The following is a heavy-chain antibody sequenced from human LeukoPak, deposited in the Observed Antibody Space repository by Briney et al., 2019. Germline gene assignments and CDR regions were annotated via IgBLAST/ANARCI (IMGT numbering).Heavy chain of an antibody. D-gene: IGHD6-13*01. CDR3: ARFDLAAAGQYYFDF. CDR2: IYYSGST. Sequence: PSETLSLTCTVSGGSLSSYYWSWIRQPPGKGLEWIGYIYYSGSTNYNPSLKSRVTISVDTSKNQFSLKLSSVTAADTAVYYCARFDLAAAGQYYFDFWGQGALVTVSS. V-gene: IGHV4-59*01. J-gene: IGHJ4*02. CDR1: GGSLSSYY.